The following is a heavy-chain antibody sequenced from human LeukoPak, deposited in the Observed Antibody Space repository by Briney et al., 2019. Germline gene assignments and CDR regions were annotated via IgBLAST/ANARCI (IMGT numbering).Heavy chain of an antibody. CDR1: GGSLSRYY. CDR2: IYYRGGS. J-gene: IGHJ4*02. V-gene: IGHV4-59*03. Sequence: SETLSLTRSVPGGSLSRYYRTWVPPPPGKGREWIGYIYYRGGSNYNPSLQRRVTIPVEKSKNQFPLKLKSTTAADPARYIFDLGVANYTPSIKCRAALSVDTSNNRSCLKRSSVPAEDTAVYFCARQMYAMSGYAYFDYWGQGTLVTVS. D-gene: IGHD1-14*01. CDR3: DLGVANYTPSIKCRAALSVDTSNNRSCLKRSSVPAEDTAVYFCARQMYAMSGYAYFDY.